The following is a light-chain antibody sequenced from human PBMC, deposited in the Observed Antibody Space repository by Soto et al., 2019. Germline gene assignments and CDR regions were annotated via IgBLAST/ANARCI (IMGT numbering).Light chain of an antibody. CDR1: ESIDSW. J-gene: IGKJ1*01. Sequence: DIQLTQSPSTLSASEGDRVTITCRASESIDSWLAWYQQKPGKAPKLLIYKASTLQGGVPSRFSGSGSGTEFTLTISSLQPDDFATFYCQQYVSSPWTFGQGTKVDNK. CDR2: KAS. V-gene: IGKV1-5*03. CDR3: QQYVSSPWT.